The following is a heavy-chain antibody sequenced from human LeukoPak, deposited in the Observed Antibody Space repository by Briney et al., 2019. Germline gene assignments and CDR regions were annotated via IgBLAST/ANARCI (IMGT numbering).Heavy chain of an antibody. CDR3: ARGNTMIVVVMGFDP. CDR1: GYTFTSYD. D-gene: IGHD3-22*01. Sequence: ASVKVSCKASGYTFTSYDINWVRQATGQGLEWMGWMNPNSGNTGYAQKFQGRVTMTRNTSISTAYMELSSLRSEDTAVYYCARGNTMIVVVMGFDPWGQGTLVTVSS. V-gene: IGHV1-8*01. J-gene: IGHJ5*02. CDR2: MNPNSGNT.